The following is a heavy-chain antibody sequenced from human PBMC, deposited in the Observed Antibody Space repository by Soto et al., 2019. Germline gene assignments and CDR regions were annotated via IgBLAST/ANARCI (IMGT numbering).Heavy chain of an antibody. Sequence: GASVKVSCKASGYPFTSYGISWVRQAPGQGLEWMGGIIPIFGTANYAQKFQGRVTITADESTSTAYMEVSSLRSEDTAVYYCARAEAAAADYYYYGMDVWGQGTTVTVSS. CDR3: ARAEAAAADYYYYGMDV. J-gene: IGHJ6*02. CDR1: GYPFTSYG. D-gene: IGHD6-13*01. CDR2: IIPIFGTA. V-gene: IGHV1-69*13.